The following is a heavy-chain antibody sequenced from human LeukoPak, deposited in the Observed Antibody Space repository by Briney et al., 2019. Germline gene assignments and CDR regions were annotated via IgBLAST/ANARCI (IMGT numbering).Heavy chain of an antibody. D-gene: IGHD2-21*02. Sequence: PGGSLRLSCSASGFTFGDYSMSWFRQAPGKGLEWVCFIRSKAYGGTTEYAASVKCTFTISRDNSKDIAYLQMNRLKTADTAVYYCTRDQAKYCGGDCFPKKYYFDYRGQGTLVTVSS. CDR3: TRDQAKYCGGDCFPKKYYFDY. J-gene: IGHJ4*02. CDR2: IRSKAYGGTT. V-gene: IGHV3-49*03. CDR1: GFTFGDYS.